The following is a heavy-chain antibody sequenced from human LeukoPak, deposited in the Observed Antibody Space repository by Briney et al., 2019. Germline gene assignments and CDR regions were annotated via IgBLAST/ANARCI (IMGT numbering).Heavy chain of an antibody. D-gene: IGHD4-17*01. CDR1: GGSISSYH. Sequence: SETLSLTCTISGGSISSYHWGWIRQPAGKGLEWIGRMYNSGNTNYNPSLKSRVTMSVDTPKNQFSLKLSSVTAADTAVYYCARDPYGVEGKNYFDYWGQGTLVTVSS. V-gene: IGHV4-4*07. CDR3: ARDPYGVEGKNYFDY. CDR2: MYNSGNT. J-gene: IGHJ4*02.